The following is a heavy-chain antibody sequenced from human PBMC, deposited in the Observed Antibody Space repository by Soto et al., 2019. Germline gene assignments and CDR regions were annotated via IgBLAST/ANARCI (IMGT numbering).Heavy chain of an antibody. CDR2: INPNSGGT. V-gene: IGHV1-2*04. CDR1: GYTFTGYY. D-gene: IGHD1-26*01. J-gene: IGHJ3*01. Sequence: ASVKVSCKASGYTFTGYYMHWVRQAPGQGLEWMGWINPNSGGTNYAQKFQGWVTMTRDTSISTAYMELIRLRSDDTAVYYCARDRGVGATDSDAFDFWGQGTMVTVSS. CDR3: ARDRGVGATDSDAFDF.